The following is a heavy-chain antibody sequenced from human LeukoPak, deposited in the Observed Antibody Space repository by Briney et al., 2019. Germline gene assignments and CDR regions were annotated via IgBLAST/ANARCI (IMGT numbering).Heavy chain of an antibody. CDR1: GFTFSDYN. CDR2: ISRSGSTK. D-gene: IGHD6-19*01. V-gene: IGHV3-11*01. Sequence: GGSLRLSCAASGFTFSDYNMRWIRQAPGKGLEWVSSISRSGSTKYYADSVKGRFTISRDNAKNSLFLQMNSLRAEDTAVYYCARTVAGTFGWFDPWGQGTLVTVSS. CDR3: ARTVAGTFGWFDP. J-gene: IGHJ5*02.